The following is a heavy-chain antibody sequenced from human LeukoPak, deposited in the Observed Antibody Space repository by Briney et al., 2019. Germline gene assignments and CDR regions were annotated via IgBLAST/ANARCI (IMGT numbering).Heavy chain of an antibody. CDR1: GFIFNNYG. Sequence: PGGSLRLSCASSGFIFNNYGLVWVRQAPGKGLEWVSAISNDGGGTNYADFVKGRFSVSRDNSKNTLFLQMNSLRAEDTAVYYCATAVSVAGDSWGQGTLVTVSS. J-gene: IGHJ5*01. CDR2: ISNDGGGT. CDR3: ATAVSVAGDS. V-gene: IGHV3-23*01. D-gene: IGHD6-19*01.